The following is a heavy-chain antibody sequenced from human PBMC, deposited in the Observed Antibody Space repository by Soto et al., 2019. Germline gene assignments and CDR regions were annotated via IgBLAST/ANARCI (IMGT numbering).Heavy chain of an antibody. CDR3: KRDGSGSYD. J-gene: IGHJ4*02. V-gene: IGHV3-15*01. D-gene: IGHD3-10*01. CDR1: GFTFSNAW. CDR2: IKRKTDGGTT. Sequence: EVQLVESGEGLVKPGGSLRLSCAASGFTFSNAWMSWVRQAPGKGLEWVGRIKRKTDGGTTDYAAPVKGRFTISRDDSKNTLYLQMNSLKTEDTAVYYCKRDGSGSYDWGQGTLVTVSS.